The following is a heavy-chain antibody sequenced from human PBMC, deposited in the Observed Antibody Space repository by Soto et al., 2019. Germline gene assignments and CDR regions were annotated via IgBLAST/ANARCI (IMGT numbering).Heavy chain of an antibody. D-gene: IGHD6-19*01. V-gene: IGHV1-69*01. CDR2: IIPIFGTA. Sequence: QAQLEQSGGEVKKPGSSVKVSCKASRVAFSKFIVTWVRQAPGLGLEWVGGIIPIFGTANYAQKFQGRVTITEEESPSKSYMEVNNLRSEDTAVYYCAKVRYSSPMGYFYGMDVWGQGTTVTVSS. CDR1: RVAFSKFI. CDR3: AKVRYSSPMGYFYGMDV. J-gene: IGHJ6*02.